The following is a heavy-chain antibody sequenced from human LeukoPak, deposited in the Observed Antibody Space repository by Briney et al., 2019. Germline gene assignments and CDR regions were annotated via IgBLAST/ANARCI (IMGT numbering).Heavy chain of an antibody. D-gene: IGHD3-10*01. Sequence: LAGGSLRLSCAASGFTFSSYAMSWVRQAPGKGLEWVSAISGSGGSTYYADSVKGRFTISRDNSKNTPYLQMNSLRAEDTAVYYCAKSSVRGVIRDAFDIWGQGTMVTVSS. V-gene: IGHV3-23*01. J-gene: IGHJ3*02. CDR1: GFTFSSYA. CDR2: ISGSGGST. CDR3: AKSSVRGVIRDAFDI.